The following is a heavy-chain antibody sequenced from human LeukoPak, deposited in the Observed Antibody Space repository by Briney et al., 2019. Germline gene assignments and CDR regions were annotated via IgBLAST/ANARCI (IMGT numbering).Heavy chain of an antibody. CDR3: ARDLDIVVIRAALRHYGMDV. D-gene: IGHD2-2*01. CDR2: ISPFNGNT. J-gene: IGHJ6*02. V-gene: IGHV1-18*01. Sequence: GASVKVSCKASGYSFTSYGISWVRQAPGQGLEWMGWISPFNGNTNYVQKFQGRVTMTTETSTSTAYMELRSLSSDDTAVYYCARDLDIVVIRAALRHYGMDVWGQGTTVTVS. CDR1: GYSFTSYG.